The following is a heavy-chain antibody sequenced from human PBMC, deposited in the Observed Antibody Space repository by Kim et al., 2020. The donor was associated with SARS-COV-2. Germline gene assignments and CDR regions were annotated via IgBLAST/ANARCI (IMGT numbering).Heavy chain of an antibody. CDR2: IYYSGST. J-gene: IGHJ6*02. CDR3: ARAMGDYDFWSGYPYYYYYGMDV. D-gene: IGHD3-3*01. V-gene: IGHV4-31*02. CDR1: GGSISSGGYY. Sequence: SQTLSLTCTVSGGSISSGGYYWSWIRQHPGKGLEWIGYIYYSGSTYYNPSLKSRVTISVDTSKNQFSLKLSSVTAADTAVYYCARAMGDYDFWSGYPYYYYYGMDVWGQGTTVTVSS.